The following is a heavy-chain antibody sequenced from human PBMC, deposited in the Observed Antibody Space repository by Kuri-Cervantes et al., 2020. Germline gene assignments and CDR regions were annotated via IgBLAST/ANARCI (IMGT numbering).Heavy chain of an antibody. CDR2: IKQDGSEK. D-gene: IGHD5-12*01. CDR3: ARAGVATIKPGGYYYYYYMDV. V-gene: IGHV3-7*01. CDR1: GFTFSSYW. Sequence: LSLTCAASGFTFSSYWMSLVRQAPGKGLEWVANIKQDGSEKYYVDSVKGRFTISRDNAKNTLYLQMNSLRAEDTAVYYCARAGVATIKPGGYYYYYYMDVWGKGTTVTVSS. J-gene: IGHJ6*03.